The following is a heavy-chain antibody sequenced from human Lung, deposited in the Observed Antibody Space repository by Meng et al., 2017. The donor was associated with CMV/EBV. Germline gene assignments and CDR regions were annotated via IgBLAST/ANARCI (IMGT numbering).Heavy chain of an antibody. D-gene: IGHD6-13*01. CDR2: IRSKANSYAT. Sequence: GGSLRLSCAASGFTFGGSAIHWVRQASGKGLEWVGRIRSKANSYATTYVASVKGRFTISSDDSRNTAYLLMNSLKTEDPAVYYCAREARAAGTDEYFDYWGQGTLVTVSS. CDR1: GFTFGGSA. CDR3: AREARAAGTDEYFDY. J-gene: IGHJ4*02. V-gene: IGHV3-73*01.